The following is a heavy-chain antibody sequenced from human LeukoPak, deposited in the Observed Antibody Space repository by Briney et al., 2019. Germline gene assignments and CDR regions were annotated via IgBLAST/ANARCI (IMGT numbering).Heavy chain of an antibody. CDR1: GGAISYYY. V-gene: IGHV4-59*01. Sequence: SETLSLTCTVSGGAISYYYWNWIRQPPGKGLEGFGYIYYTGNTNYNPSLKSRVTISVDTSKNQFSLKLSSVTAADTAVYYCARDRLQLQSWGQGTLVTVSS. CDR2: IYYTGNT. J-gene: IGHJ5*02. CDR3: ARDRLQLQS. D-gene: IGHD5-24*01.